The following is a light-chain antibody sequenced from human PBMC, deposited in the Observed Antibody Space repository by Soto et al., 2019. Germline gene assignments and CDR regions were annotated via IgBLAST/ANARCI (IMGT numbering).Light chain of an antibody. CDR3: QQYSRWPSYT. CDR2: GAS. J-gene: IGKJ2*01. CDR1: DSVGSN. Sequence: EIVMTQFPATLSVSPGDTATLAFWASDSVGSNLAWYQQKPGPAPRLLIFGASIGATGAPTRFSGSGSETEFTLTISSLQSEDSAVYYCQQYSRWPSYTFGQGTKLEIK. V-gene: IGKV3-15*01.